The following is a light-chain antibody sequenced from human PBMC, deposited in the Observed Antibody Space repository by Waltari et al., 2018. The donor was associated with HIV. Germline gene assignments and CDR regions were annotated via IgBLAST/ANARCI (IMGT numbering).Light chain of an antibody. Sequence: STRASERVRSDRARYPQKPSQAPRLRVYGAATRATGIPARFSGSGSGTEFTRTISSLQSEDSAVYYCQQYNNLPPKLTFGGGTKVEIK. CDR1: ERVRSD. V-gene: IGKV3-15*01. CDR3: QQYNNLPPKLT. CDR2: GAA. J-gene: IGKJ4*01.